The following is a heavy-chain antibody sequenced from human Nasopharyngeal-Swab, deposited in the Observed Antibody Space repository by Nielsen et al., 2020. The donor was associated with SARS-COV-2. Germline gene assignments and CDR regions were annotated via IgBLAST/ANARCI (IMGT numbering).Heavy chain of an antibody. Sequence: SETLFLTCTVSGGSISSYYWSWIRQPAGKGLEWIGRIYTSGSTNYNPSPKSRVTMSVDTSKNQFSLKLSSVTAADTAVYYCASSTRDYGGNSGDYWGQGTLVTVSS. J-gene: IGHJ4*02. V-gene: IGHV4-4*07. D-gene: IGHD4-23*01. CDR1: GGSISSYY. CDR2: IYTSGST. CDR3: ASSTRDYGGNSGDY.